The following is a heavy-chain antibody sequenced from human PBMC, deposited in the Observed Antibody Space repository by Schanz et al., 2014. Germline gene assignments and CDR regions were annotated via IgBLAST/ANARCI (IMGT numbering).Heavy chain of an antibody. D-gene: IGHD3-10*01. CDR2: ISYDGSIT. J-gene: IGHJ6*02. Sequence: QVQLVESGGGVVQPGRSLRLSCAASGFTFSNSPLHWVRQAPGKGLDWVAVISYDGSITYYADSVKGRFTISRHNSKNTLYLQMNSLRTEDTAVYYCARSSMVRGLPKYYYYGMDVWGQGTTVTVSS. CDR1: GFTFSNSP. V-gene: IGHV3-30*14. CDR3: ARSSMVRGLPKYYYYGMDV.